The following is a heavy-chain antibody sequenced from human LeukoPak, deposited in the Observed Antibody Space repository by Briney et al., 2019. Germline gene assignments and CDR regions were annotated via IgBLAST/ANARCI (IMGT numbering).Heavy chain of an antibody. J-gene: IGHJ1*01. CDR1: GFTFSSYW. D-gene: IGHD3-22*01. CDR3: AKKITYYYDSSGYYYGSSVEYFQH. Sequence: GGPLRLSCAASGFTFSSYWMSWVRQAPGKGLEWVANIKQDGSEKYYVDSVKGRFTISRDNSKNTLYLQMNSLRAEDTAVYYCAKKITYYYDSSGYYYGSSVEYFQHWGQGTLVTVSS. V-gene: IGHV3-7*03. CDR2: IKQDGSEK.